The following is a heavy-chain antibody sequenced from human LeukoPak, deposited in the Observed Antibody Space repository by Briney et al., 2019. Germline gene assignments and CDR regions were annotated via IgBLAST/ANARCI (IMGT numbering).Heavy chain of an antibody. J-gene: IGHJ3*02. V-gene: IGHV5-51*01. Sequence: GESLKISCKGSGYSFTSYWIGWVRQMPGKGLEWMGIIYPGDSDTRYSPSFQGQVTISADKSISTAYLQWSSLKASDTAMYYCARLRLGSYFRTQDAFDIWGQGTMVTVSS. D-gene: IGHD1-26*01. CDR2: IYPGDSDT. CDR1: GYSFTSYW. CDR3: ARLRLGSYFRTQDAFDI.